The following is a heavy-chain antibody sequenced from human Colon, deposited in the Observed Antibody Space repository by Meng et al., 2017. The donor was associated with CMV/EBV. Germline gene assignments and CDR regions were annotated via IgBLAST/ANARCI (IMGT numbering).Heavy chain of an antibody. D-gene: IGHD2-15*01. CDR3: TRTFCTADGERCYPFAY. CDR2: SGDKARGHFT. V-gene: IGHV3-72*01. J-gene: IGHJ4*02. CDR1: GFIFSEYF. Sequence: GGSLRLSCVGSGFIFSEYFIEWVRQAPGKGPEWVGRSGDKARGHFTEYAASVKGRFSISRDDSKNSLYLQMNNLKTEDTALYYCTRTFCTADGERCYPFAYWGQGTLVTVSS.